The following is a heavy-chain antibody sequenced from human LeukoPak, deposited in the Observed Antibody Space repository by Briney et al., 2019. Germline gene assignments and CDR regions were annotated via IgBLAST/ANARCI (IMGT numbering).Heavy chain of an antibody. J-gene: IGHJ4*02. CDR3: AREAANGGGFDY. V-gene: IGHV5-51*01. CDR2: IYPGDSDT. Sequence: GESLKISCKGSGYSFTSYWIGWVRQMPGKGLEWMGIIYPGDSDTRYSPSFQGQVTISADKSISTAYMELSSLRSEDTAVYYCAREAANGGGFDYWGQGTLVTVSS. D-gene: IGHD2-15*01. CDR1: GYSFTSYW.